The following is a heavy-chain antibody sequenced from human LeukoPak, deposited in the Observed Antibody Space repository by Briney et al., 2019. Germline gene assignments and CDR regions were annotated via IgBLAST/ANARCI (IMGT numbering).Heavy chain of an antibody. CDR3: VKEPAIAGIADS. Sequence: GGSLSLSCAASGFTYSSYAMSWVRQAPGKGLEWISDISDSGGSAYYADSVKGRFTISRDYSKNTLYLQINRPRADETAIYCCVKEPAIAGIADSWGLGTLVTVSS. D-gene: IGHD6-13*01. J-gene: IGHJ4*02. CDR1: GFTYSSYA. V-gene: IGHV3-23*01. CDR2: ISDSGGSA.